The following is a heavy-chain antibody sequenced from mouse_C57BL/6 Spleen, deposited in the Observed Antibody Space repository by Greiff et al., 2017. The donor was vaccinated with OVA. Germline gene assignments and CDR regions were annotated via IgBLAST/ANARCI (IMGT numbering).Heavy chain of an antibody. CDR3: AREGITTVRDYFDY. CDR2: IDPSDSYT. J-gene: IGHJ2*01. Sequence: QVQLKQSGAELVRPGTSVKLSCKASGYTFTSYWMHWVKQRPGQGLEWIGVIDPSDSYTNYNQKFKGKATLTVDTSSSTAYMQLSSLTSEDSAVYYCAREGITTVRDYFDYWGQGTTLTVSS. D-gene: IGHD1-1*01. CDR1: GYTFTSYW. V-gene: IGHV1-59*01.